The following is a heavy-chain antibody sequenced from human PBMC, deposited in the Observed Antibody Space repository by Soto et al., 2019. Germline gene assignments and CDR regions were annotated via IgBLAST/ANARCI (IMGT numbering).Heavy chain of an antibody. CDR1: GLTVSSND. V-gene: IGHV3-53*01. J-gene: IGHJ6*02. D-gene: IGHD1-20*01. Sequence: GGSLRLSCAASGLTVSSNDMSWVRQSPGKGLEWVSVIYSGGSKHDADSVKGRFTISRDNSKNMVYLQMNSLRVDDTAVYFCASSSRKDYNFGMDAWGQGTTGTVPS. CDR3: ASSSRKDYNFGMDA. CDR2: IYSGGSK.